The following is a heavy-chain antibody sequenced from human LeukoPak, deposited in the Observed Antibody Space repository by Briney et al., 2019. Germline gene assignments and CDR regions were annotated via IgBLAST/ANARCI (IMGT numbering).Heavy chain of an antibody. CDR2: ISAGGGST. D-gene: IGHD6-13*01. CDR3: AKDAAGPEY. V-gene: IGHV3-23*01. Sequence: GGSLRLSCAASGLTFSDYSMTWVRQAPGKGLFWVSGISAGGGSTYYADSVKGRFSISRNNSRNTLYLQMNSLRAEDTAVYYCAKDAAGPEYWGQGTLVTVSS. J-gene: IGHJ4*02. CDR1: GLTFSDYS.